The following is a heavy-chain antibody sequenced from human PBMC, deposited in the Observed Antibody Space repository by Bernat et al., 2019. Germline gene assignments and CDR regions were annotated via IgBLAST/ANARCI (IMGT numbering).Heavy chain of an antibody. CDR3: ARPQYYYESSGGVGY. V-gene: IGHV3-23*01. D-gene: IGHD3-22*01. CDR2: ISGSGDSI. J-gene: IGHJ4*02. CDR1: GLTFSSYA. Sequence: DVQLLESGGGFVQPGGSPTLSFAASGLTFSSYAMSWVRQAPGTGLDWVSTISGSGDSIYYADSVKGRFTISRDNAKNSLYLQLNSLRAGDTAVYYCARPQYYYESSGGVGYWGQGTLVTVSS.